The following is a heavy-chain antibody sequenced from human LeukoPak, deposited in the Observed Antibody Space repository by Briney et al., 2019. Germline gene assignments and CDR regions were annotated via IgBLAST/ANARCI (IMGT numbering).Heavy chain of an antibody. J-gene: IGHJ6*03. CDR2: INPNSGGT. Sequence: ASVKVSCKASGYIFTDYYMHWVRQAPGQELGWMGRINPNSGGTNYAQKFQGRVTMTRDTSISTAYTELSSLRSEDTATYYCAMDTVVTLSLPYYYMDVWGKGTTVTVSS. V-gene: IGHV1/OR15-1*01. D-gene: IGHD4-23*01. CDR1: GYIFTDYY. CDR3: AMDTVVTLSLPYYYMDV.